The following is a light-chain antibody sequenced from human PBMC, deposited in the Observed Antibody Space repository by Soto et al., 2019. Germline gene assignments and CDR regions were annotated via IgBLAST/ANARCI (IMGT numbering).Light chain of an antibody. CDR3: QQYGSTPPT. J-gene: IGKJ2*01. CDR1: QSVTSSY. V-gene: IGKV3-20*01. Sequence: EIVLTHSPGTLSLSPGERATLSCRASQSVTSSYLAWYQRKPGQAPRLLIFAASTRATGIPDRFSGSGSGTDFTLTISRLEPEDFALYYCQQYGSTPPTFGQGTKVEIK. CDR2: AAS.